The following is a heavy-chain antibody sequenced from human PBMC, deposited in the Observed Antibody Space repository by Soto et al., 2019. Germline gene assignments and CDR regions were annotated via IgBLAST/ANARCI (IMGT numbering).Heavy chain of an antibody. CDR2: IYQSGVT. D-gene: IGHD6-19*01. CDR1: GDSYSISNYS. CDR3: AGMPYTSGLRFDP. Sequence: SETLSLTCNTAGDSYSISNYSWSWIRQPPGKALQWIGFIYQSGVTSYNPSLASRVSISLDRSNNQCSLKLKSVTAADTAVYFCAGMPYTSGLRFDPWGPGTLVTVSS. V-gene: IGHV4-30-2*01. J-gene: IGHJ5*02.